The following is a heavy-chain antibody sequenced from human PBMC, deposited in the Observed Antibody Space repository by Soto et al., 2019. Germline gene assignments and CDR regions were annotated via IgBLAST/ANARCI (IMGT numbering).Heavy chain of an antibody. CDR1: GESFSVYY. CDR2: INHSGST. Sequence: SETLSLTCGVYGESFSVYYWSWIRQPPGQGLEWIGEINHSGSTNYNPSLKSRVTISVDTSKNHLSLKLSSATAADTAVYYCAREKHPWVAVPVRQLKSTWWFDSWGQGTLVTVSS. J-gene: IGHJ5*01. D-gene: IGHD6-19*01. V-gene: IGHV4-34*01. CDR3: AREKHPWVAVPVRQLKSTWWFDS.